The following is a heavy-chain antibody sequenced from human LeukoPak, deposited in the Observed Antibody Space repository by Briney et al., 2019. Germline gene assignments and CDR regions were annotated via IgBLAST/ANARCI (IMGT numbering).Heavy chain of an antibody. CDR1: AGSFSGYY. Sequence: SETLSLTCAVYAGSFSGYYWRWIRQPPGKGLECIGEINHSVSTNYNPSLKSRVTISVDTSKDQFSLKLSSVTAADTAVYYCARGLARDCSSTSCYTHYYYGMDVWGQGTTVTVSS. J-gene: IGHJ6*02. D-gene: IGHD2-2*02. CDR3: ARGLARDCSSTSCYTHYYYGMDV. CDR2: INHSVST. V-gene: IGHV4-34*01.